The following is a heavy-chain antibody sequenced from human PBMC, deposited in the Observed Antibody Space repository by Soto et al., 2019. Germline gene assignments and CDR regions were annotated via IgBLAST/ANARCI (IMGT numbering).Heavy chain of an antibody. CDR3: ARDEPGYNIVATGGGYYGMDV. J-gene: IGHJ6*02. V-gene: IGHV3-53*01. Sequence: EVQLVDSGGGLVQPGGSLRLSCAASGLTVSTNYMSWVRQAPGKGLEWVSVFEGGGITSYTDSVKGRFTISRDNAKNSLYLQMNSLRAEDTAVYYCARDEPGYNIVATGGGYYGMDVWGQGTTVTVSS. CDR2: FEGGGIT. CDR1: GLTVSTNY. D-gene: IGHD5-12*01.